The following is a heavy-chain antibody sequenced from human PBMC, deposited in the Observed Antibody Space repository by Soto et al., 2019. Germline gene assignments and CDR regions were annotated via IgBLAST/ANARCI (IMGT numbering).Heavy chain of an antibody. CDR3: ARNYDYIWGSYPSYYMDV. D-gene: IGHD3-16*01. J-gene: IGHJ6*03. CDR1: GYTFTSYA. Sequence: ASVKVSCKASGYTFTSYAMHWVRQAPGQRLEWMGIINPSGGSTRYAQKFQGRVTMTRDTSTSTVYMELSSLRSEDTAVYYCARNYDYIWGSYPSYYMDVWGKGTTVTVSS. CDR2: INPSGGST. V-gene: IGHV1-46*03.